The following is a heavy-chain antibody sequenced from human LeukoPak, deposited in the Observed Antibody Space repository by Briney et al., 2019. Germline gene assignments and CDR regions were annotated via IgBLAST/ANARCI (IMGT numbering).Heavy chain of an antibody. D-gene: IGHD6-6*01. J-gene: IGHJ5*02. CDR2: IYSGGST. CDR3: ARGSVGSSGNWFDP. CDR1: GFTISSNY. Sequence: PGGSLRLSCAASGFTISSNYMSWVRQAPGKGLEWVSVIYSGGSTYYADSVKGRFTISRDNSKNTLYLQMNSLRAEDTAVYYCARGSVGSSGNWFDPWGQGTLVTVSS. V-gene: IGHV3-66*02.